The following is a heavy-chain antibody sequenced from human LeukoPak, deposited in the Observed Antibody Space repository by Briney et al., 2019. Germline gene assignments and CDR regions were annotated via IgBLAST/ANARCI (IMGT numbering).Heavy chain of an antibody. Sequence: GGSLRLSCAASGFTVSSNYMTWVRQAPGKGLEWVSIIYDDGNTYYADSVKGRFTVTRDNSKNTVSLEMNSLRVDDTAVYYCVSHSDPLTGYSFDYWGQGTLVTVSS. J-gene: IGHJ4*02. CDR2: IYDDGNT. V-gene: IGHV3-53*01. D-gene: IGHD3-9*01. CDR1: GFTVSSNY. CDR3: VSHSDPLTGYSFDY.